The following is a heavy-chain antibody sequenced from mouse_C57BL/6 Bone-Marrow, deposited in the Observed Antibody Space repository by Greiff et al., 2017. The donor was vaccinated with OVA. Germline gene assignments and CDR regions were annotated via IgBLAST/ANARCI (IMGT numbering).Heavy chain of an antibody. V-gene: IGHV1-15*01. D-gene: IGHD2-4*01. CDR3: TSSLDYGAWFAY. CDR1: GYTFTDYE. J-gene: IGHJ3*01. CDR2: IDPETGGT. Sequence: QVQLQQSGAELVRPGASVTLSCKASGYTFTDYEMHWVKQTPVHGLEWIGAIDPETGGTAYNQKFKGKAILTADKSSSTAYMELRRLTSEDSAVYYCTSSLDYGAWFAYWGQGTLVTVSA.